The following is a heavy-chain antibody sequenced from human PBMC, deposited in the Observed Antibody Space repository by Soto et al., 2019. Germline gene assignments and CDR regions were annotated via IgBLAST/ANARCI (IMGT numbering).Heavy chain of an antibody. CDR2: ISGSSDST. V-gene: IGHV3-23*01. CDR3: ARRRSRRYYDY. J-gene: IGHJ4*02. CDR1: GFTFSSYA. Sequence: EVQLLESGGGLVQPGGSLRFSCAASGFTFSSYAMNWVRQAPGKGLEWVSVISGSSDSTYYADSVKGRFTISRDNSKKTLYLQMKSLRAEDTALYFCARRRSRRYYDYWGQGTLVTVSS. D-gene: IGHD1-26*01.